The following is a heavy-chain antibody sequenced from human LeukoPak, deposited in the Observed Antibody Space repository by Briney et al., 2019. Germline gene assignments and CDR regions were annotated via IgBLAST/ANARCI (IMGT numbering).Heavy chain of an antibody. D-gene: IGHD3-3*01. CDR1: GFTFSDYY. CDR3: ARVPGGLEWADFDY. Sequence: NPGGSLRLSCAASGFTFSDYYMIWIRQAPGKGLEWVSCISSSSSDIYYADSVKGRFTISRDNAKNSLYLQMSSLRAEDTAVYYCARVPGGLEWADFDYWGQGTLVTVSS. V-gene: IGHV3-11*06. J-gene: IGHJ4*02. CDR2: ISSSSSDI.